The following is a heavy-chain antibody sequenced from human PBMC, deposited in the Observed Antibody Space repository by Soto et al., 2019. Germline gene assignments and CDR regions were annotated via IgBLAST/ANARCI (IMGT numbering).Heavy chain of an antibody. Sequence: RGSLRLSCAGNGLNMSTYAMRWVRQAPGKGLEWVSTIAGVDIFYADSVQGRFTISIDNSKNLLFLQMNSLTADDTATYYCAKDHFKGNGIYDGFDVWGQGTTVTVSS. CDR2: IAGVDI. CDR3: AKDHFKGNGIYDGFDV. CDR1: GLNMSTYA. J-gene: IGHJ3*01. V-gene: IGHV3-23*01. D-gene: IGHD1-20*01.